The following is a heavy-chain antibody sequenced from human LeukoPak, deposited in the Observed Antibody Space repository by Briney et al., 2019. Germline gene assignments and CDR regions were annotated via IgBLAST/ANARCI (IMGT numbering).Heavy chain of an antibody. CDR3: ATRRDIVVVPAARSVDY. D-gene: IGHD2-2*01. Sequence: PGRSLRLSCAASGFTFSSYGMHWVRQAPGKGLEWVAVISYDGSNKYYADSVKGRFTISRDNSKNTLYLQMNSLRAEDTAVYYCATRRDIVVVPAARSVDYWGQGTLVTVSS. CDR2: ISYDGSNK. V-gene: IGHV3-30*03. CDR1: GFTFSSYG. J-gene: IGHJ4*02.